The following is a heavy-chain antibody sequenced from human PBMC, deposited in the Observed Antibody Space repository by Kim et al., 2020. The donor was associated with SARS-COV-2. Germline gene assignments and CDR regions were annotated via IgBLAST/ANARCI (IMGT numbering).Heavy chain of an antibody. CDR2: ISAYNGNT. D-gene: IGHD6-13*01. CDR3: ARDLGFRQQLGLYYGMDV. CDR1: GYTFTSYG. J-gene: IGHJ6*02. V-gene: IGHV1-18*01. Sequence: ASVKVSCKASGYTFTSYGISWVRQAPGQGLEWMGWISAYNGNTNYAQKLQGRVTMTTDTSTSTAYMELRSLRSDDTAVYYCARDLGFRQQLGLYYGMDVWGQGTTVTVSS.